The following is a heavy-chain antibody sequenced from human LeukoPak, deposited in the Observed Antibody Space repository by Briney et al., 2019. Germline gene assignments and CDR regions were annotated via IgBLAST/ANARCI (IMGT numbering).Heavy chain of an antibody. CDR3: ARAGLGSGYHGGFDY. CDR1: GFTFSSYW. CDR2: IKQDGSEK. D-gene: IGHD3-22*01. J-gene: IGHJ4*02. V-gene: IGHV3-7*01. Sequence: PGGSLRLSCAASGFTFSSYWMSWVRPAPGKGLEWVANIKQDGSEKYHVDSVKGRFTISRDNAKNSLYLQMNSLRAEDTAVYYCARAGLGSGYHGGFDYWGQGTLVTVSS.